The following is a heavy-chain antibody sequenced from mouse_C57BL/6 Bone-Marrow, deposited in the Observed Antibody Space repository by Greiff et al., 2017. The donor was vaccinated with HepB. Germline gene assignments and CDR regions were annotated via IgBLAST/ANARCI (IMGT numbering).Heavy chain of an antibody. CDR2: ISSGGDYI. V-gene: IGHV5-9-1*02. Sequence: VQLKESGEGLVKPGGSLKLSCAASGFTFSSYAMSWVRQTPEKRLEWVAYISSGGDYIYYADTVKGRFTISRDNARNTLYLQMSSLKSEDTAMYYCTREGIYYDYVAYWGQGTLVTVSA. CDR3: TREGIYYDYVAY. J-gene: IGHJ3*01. D-gene: IGHD2-4*01. CDR1: GFTFSSYA.